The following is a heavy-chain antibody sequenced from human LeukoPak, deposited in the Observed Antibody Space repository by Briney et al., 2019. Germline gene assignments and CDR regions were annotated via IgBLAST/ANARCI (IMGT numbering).Heavy chain of an antibody. CDR2: IKQDGSEK. Sequence: GGSLRLSCAASGFTFSSYWMSWVRQAPGKGLEWVANIKQDGSEKYYVDSVKGRFTISRDNAKNSLYLQMNSLRAEDTAVYYCARDGQRWLQYNFDYWGQGTLVTVSS. CDR3: ARDGQRWLQYNFDY. J-gene: IGHJ4*02. CDR1: GFTFSSYW. D-gene: IGHD5-24*01. V-gene: IGHV3-7*01.